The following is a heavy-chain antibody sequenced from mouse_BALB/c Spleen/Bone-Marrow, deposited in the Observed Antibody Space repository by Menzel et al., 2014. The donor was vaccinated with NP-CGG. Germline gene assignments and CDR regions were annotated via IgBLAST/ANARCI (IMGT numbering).Heavy chain of an antibody. D-gene: IGHD1-1*02. CDR2: IYPYNGGT. CDR3: ARELSWYFDV. V-gene: IGHV1S29*02. Sequence: EVQLQQSGPELVKPGASVKISCKASGYTFTDYNMHWVKQSHGKSLEWIGYIYPYNGGTGYNQKFKSKATLTVDNSSSTACMELRSQTSDNSAVYYCARELSWYFDVWGAGTTVTVSS. CDR1: GYTFTDYN. J-gene: IGHJ1*01.